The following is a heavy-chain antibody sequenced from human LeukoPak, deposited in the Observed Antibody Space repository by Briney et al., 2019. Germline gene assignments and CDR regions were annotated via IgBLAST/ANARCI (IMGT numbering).Heavy chain of an antibody. CDR1: GYTFTSYY. D-gene: IGHD3-16*01. CDR2: INPSGGCT. CDR3: ARGFGWLGGERDAFDI. J-gene: IGHJ3*02. V-gene: IGHV1-46*01. Sequence: GASVKVSCKASGYTFTSYYMHWVRQAPGQGLEWMGIINPSGGCTSYAQQFQGRVTMLKGLCPRTVYMELSSLRAEDTAVYYCARGFGWLGGERDAFDIWGQGTMVTVSS.